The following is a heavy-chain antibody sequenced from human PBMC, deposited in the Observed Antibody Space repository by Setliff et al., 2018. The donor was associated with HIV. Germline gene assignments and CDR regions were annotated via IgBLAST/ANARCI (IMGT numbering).Heavy chain of an antibody. V-gene: IGHV4-4*02. CDR2: IHHSGAT. CDR1: GGSIRSNDW. Sequence: SETLSLTCTVSGGSIRSNDWWSWVRQPPGKGLELIGEIHHSGATFYNPSLRSRVTISLDTSKNQVSLSLGLVTAADTAVYYCATEISGYYNNWGQGTRVTVSS. CDR3: ATEISGYYNN. J-gene: IGHJ4*02. D-gene: IGHD3-10*01.